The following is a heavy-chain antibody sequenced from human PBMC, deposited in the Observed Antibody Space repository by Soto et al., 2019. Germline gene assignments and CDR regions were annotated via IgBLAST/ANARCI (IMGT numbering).Heavy chain of an antibody. J-gene: IGHJ4*02. Sequence: PGGSLRLSCAASGFTFSSYWMHWVRQAPGKGLVWVSRINSDGSSTSYADSVKGRFTISRDNAKNTLYLQMNSLRAEDTAVYYCARVFLRYFDWFDYWGQGTLVTVSS. CDR2: INSDGSST. D-gene: IGHD3-9*01. CDR3: ARVFLRYFDWFDY. CDR1: GFTFSSYW. V-gene: IGHV3-74*01.